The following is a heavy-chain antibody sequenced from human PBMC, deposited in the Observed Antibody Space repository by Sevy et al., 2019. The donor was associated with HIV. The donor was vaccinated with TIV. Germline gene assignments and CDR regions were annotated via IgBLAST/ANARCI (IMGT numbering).Heavy chain of an antibody. V-gene: IGHV3-30-3*01. CDR2: ILYDGSNK. CDR3: AREGSNYGDYPYYFDY. D-gene: IGHD4-17*01. Sequence: GGSLRLSCAASRFTFSSYAMHWVRQAPGKGLEWVAVILYDGSNKYYADSVKGRFTISRDNYKNTLYLEMNSLRAEDTAVYYCAREGSNYGDYPYYFDYWGQGTLVTVSS. CDR1: RFTFSSYA. J-gene: IGHJ4*02.